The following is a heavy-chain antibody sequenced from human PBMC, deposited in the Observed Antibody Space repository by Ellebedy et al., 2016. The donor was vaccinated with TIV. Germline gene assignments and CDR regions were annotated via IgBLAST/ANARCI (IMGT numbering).Heavy chain of an antibody. CDR2: IYPGDSYT. CDR1: GYSFTSYW. J-gene: IGHJ4*02. D-gene: IGHD3-22*01. CDR3: ARRPLPYDSSGLDY. V-gene: IGHV5-51*01. Sequence: ASVKVSCKGSGYSFTSYWIGWVRQMPGKGLEWMGIIYPGDSYTKYSPSFQGQVTISADKSISTAYLQWSSLKASDTAMYYCARRPLPYDSSGLDYWGQGTLVTVSS.